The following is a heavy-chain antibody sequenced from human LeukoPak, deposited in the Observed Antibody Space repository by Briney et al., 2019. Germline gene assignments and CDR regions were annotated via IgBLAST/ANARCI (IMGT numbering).Heavy chain of an antibody. D-gene: IGHD3-3*01. V-gene: IGHV3-23*01. J-gene: IGHJ4*02. CDR3: AKVDDFWSGSDY. CDR1: GFTFSSYA. Sequence: PGGSLRLSCAASGFTFSSYAMSWVRQAPGKGLEWVSAISGSGGSTYCADSVKGRFTISRDNSKNTLYLQMNSLRAEDTAVYYCAKVDDFWSGSDYWGQGTLVTVSS. CDR2: ISGSGGST.